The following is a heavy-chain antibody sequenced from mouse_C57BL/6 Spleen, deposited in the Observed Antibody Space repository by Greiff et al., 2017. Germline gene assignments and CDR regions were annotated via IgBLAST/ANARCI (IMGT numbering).Heavy chain of an antibody. CDR1: GYAFSSSW. CDR2: IYPGDGDT. CDR3: AREDYGSSPFAY. D-gene: IGHD1-1*01. Sequence: VQLVESGPELVKPGASVKISCKASGYAFSSSWMNWVKQRPGKGLEWIGRIYPGDGDTNYNGKFKGKATLTADKSSSTAYMQLSSLTSEDSAVYFCAREDYGSSPFAYWGQGTLVTVSA. V-gene: IGHV1-82*01. J-gene: IGHJ3*01.